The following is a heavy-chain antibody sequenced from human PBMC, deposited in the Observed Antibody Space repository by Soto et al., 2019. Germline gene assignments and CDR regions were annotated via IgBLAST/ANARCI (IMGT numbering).Heavy chain of an antibody. D-gene: IGHD1-7*01. Sequence: EVLLVESGGGLVQPGGSLRLSCVASGFTFRSSSMNWVRQAPGRGLEWISHIRHFDNAMFYADSVKGRFTISRDNARNSVFLQMNSLRDEDTALYYCAKDKGELYFDFWGQGTLVTVSS. V-gene: IGHV3-48*02. CDR2: IRHFDNAM. CDR3: AKDKGELYFDF. J-gene: IGHJ4*02. CDR1: GFTFRSSS.